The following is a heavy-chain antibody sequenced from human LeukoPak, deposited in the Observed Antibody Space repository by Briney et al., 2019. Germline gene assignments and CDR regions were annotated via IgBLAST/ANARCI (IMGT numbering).Heavy chain of an antibody. D-gene: IGHD3-3*01. CDR2: LIPGVGTP. V-gene: IGHV1-69*13. J-gene: IGHJ4*02. CDR3: ARGHRFFEWLLDY. Sequence: GASVKVSCKANGSSFKNYAFSWVRQAPGQGLEWMGGLIPGVGTPNYAEDFQDRVTITAAASSTTIYMEISSLTPDDTAVYYCARGHRFFEWLLDYWGQGVQVIVSS. CDR1: GSSFKNYA.